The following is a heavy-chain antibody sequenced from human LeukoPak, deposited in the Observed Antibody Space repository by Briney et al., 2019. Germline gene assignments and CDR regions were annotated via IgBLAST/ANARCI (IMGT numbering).Heavy chain of an antibody. D-gene: IGHD5-24*01. Sequence: GGSLRLSCSASGFTFSSYAMHWVRQAPGKGLEYVSTISSSGGSTYYIDSVKGRFTISRDSSKNKLYLQMSSLRAEDTAVYYCAFLGGGWLDAFDIWGQGTMVTV. CDR3: AFLGGGWLDAFDI. CDR2: ISSSGGST. V-gene: IGHV3-64D*09. CDR1: GFTFSSYA. J-gene: IGHJ3*02.